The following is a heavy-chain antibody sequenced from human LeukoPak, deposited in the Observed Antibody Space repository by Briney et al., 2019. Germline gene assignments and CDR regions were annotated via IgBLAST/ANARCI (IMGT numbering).Heavy chain of an antibody. J-gene: IGHJ4*02. CDR3: GRGDRKDVDTAMATFDY. D-gene: IGHD5-18*01. CDR2: IIPIFGTP. CDR1: GGTFSSYD. Sequence: GASVKVSCKASGGTFSSYDINWVRQAPGQGLEWMGGIIPIFGTPSYAQKFQGRVTITADESTSTVYMELSSLTSDDTAVYYCGRGDRKDVDTAMATFDYWGQGTLVTVSS. V-gene: IGHV1-69*13.